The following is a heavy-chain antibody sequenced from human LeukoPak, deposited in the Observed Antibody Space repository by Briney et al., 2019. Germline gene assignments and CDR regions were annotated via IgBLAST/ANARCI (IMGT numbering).Heavy chain of an antibody. V-gene: IGHV3-23*01. D-gene: IGHD2/OR15-2a*01. CDR2: SGSGGST. CDR1: GFTFSSYA. J-gene: IGHJ5*02. CDR3: AKKHSTGLDP. Sequence: GGSLRLSCAASGFTFSSYAISGSGGSTYYADSVKGRFTISRDNSKNTLYLQMNSLRAEDTAVYYCAKKHSTGLDPWGQGTLVTVSS.